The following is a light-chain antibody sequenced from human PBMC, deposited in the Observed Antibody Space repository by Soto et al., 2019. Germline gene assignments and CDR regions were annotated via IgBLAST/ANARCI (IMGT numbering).Light chain of an antibody. CDR2: DTN. V-gene: IGLV7-43*01. J-gene: IGLJ2*01. CDR1: TGAVTSAFF. CDR3: LLYCGGAS. Sequence: QAVVTQEPSLTVSPGGTVTLTYTSSTGAVTSAFFPTWFQQKPGQTPRALIYDTNKKHSWTPARFSGSLPGGKAALTLSGVQPEDEADYYCLLYCGGASFGGGTKLTVL.